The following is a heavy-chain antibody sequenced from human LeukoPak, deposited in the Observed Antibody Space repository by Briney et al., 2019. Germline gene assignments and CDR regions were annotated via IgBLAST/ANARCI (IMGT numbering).Heavy chain of an antibody. D-gene: IGHD5-18*01. V-gene: IGHV3-48*01. Sequence: GGSLRLSCAASGFTFSSYSMNWVRQAPGKGLEWVSYISSSSSTIYYADSVKGRFTISRDNSKNTLYLQMNSLRAEDTAVYYCASGYSDFDYWGQGTLVTVSS. CDR3: ASGYSDFDY. CDR1: GFTFSSYS. J-gene: IGHJ4*02. CDR2: ISSSSSTI.